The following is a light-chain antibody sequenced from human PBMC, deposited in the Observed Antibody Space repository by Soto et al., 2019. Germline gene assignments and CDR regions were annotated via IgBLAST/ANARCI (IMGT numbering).Light chain of an antibody. J-gene: IGKJ5*01. V-gene: IGKV3-11*01. Sequence: EIVLTLSPGTLSLSQGESATLSCRASQSVSTYLAWYQQKPGQAPRLLIYDASNRVTGIPARFRGSGSGTDFTLTISSLEPDDFAVYYCQQRSNWQITFGQGARLEIK. CDR2: DAS. CDR3: QQRSNWQIT. CDR1: QSVSTY.